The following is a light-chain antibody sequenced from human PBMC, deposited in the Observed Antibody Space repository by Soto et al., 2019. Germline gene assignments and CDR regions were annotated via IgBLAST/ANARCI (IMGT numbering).Light chain of an antibody. V-gene: IGLV2-14*01. CDR1: SSDIGAYSY. CDR2: EVT. J-gene: IGLJ3*02. CDR3: SSYTSSSTWV. Sequence: QSALTQPASVSGSPRQSITISCTGTSSDIGAYSYVSWYQQHPGKAPRILIYEVTNRPSGISNRFSASKSGNTASLTISGLQAEDEADYYCSSYTSSSTWVFGGGTKLTVL.